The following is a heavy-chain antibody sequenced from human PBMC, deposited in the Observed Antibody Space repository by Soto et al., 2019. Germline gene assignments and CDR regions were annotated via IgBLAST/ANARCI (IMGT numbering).Heavy chain of an antibody. D-gene: IGHD4-4*01. V-gene: IGHV3-11*01. CDR3: AGFKEGNILGLRWLDP. CDR1: GVDFRGPY. Sequence: GGSLRLSCVASGVDFRGPYMNWVRQAPGKGLEWISYNSDTGRTIHNADSVKCRFVISRDNSKDSLYLQMNDLRPDDTAVYYCAGFKEGNILGLRWLDPWGQGTRVTVSS. CDR2: NSDTGRTI. J-gene: IGHJ5*02.